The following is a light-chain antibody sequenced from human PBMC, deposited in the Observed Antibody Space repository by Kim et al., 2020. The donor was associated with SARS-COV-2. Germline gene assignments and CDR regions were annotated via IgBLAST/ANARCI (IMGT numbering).Light chain of an antibody. V-gene: IGKV1-39*01. CDR3: QQSYSSPYT. J-gene: IGKJ2*01. CDR2: AVS. CDR1: QTINTY. Sequence: SASVGDRVTITCRASQTINTYLNWYQQKPGKAPKVLMYAVSNLESGVPSRFSGSGSGTDFTLTITGLQPEDFAIYYCQQSYSSPYTFGQGTKLDI.